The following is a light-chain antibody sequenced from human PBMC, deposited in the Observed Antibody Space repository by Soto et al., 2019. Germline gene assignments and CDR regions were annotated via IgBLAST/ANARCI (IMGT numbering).Light chain of an antibody. CDR1: QTISTY. CDR3: QQYDNLPLP. Sequence: DIQLTQSPSSLSASLGDRVTITCRASQTISTYLNWFQQKPGKAPKLLIYDASHWETGVPSRFSGSGSGTAFTFTISSLQPEDIGTYYCQQYDNLPLPFGGGTKVDIK. CDR2: DAS. J-gene: IGKJ4*02. V-gene: IGKV1-33*01.